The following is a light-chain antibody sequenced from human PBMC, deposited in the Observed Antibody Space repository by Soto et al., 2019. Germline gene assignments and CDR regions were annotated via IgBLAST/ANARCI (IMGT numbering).Light chain of an antibody. V-gene: IGLV2-14*01. CDR3: SSYTSSSTLVV. Sequence: SALTQPASVSGSPGQSITISCTGTSSDVGGYNYVSWYQQHPGKAPKLMIYEVSNRTSGVSNRFSGSKSGNTASLTISGLQAEDEAEYYCSSYTSSSTLVVFGGGTKLTVL. CDR1: SSDVGGYNY. J-gene: IGLJ2*01. CDR2: EVS.